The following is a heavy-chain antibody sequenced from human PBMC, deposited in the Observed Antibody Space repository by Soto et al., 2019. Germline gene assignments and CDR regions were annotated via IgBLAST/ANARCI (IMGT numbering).Heavy chain of an antibody. CDR3: ARQVRYYYDSSGYGWFDP. CDR1: GGSISSYY. V-gene: IGHV4-59*08. Sequence: SETLSLTCTVSGGSISSYYWSWIRQPPGEGLEWIGYIYYSGSTNYNPSLKSRVTISVDTSKNQFSLKLSSVTAADTAVYYCARQVRYYYDSSGYGWFDPWGQGTLVTVSS. D-gene: IGHD3-22*01. CDR2: IYYSGST. J-gene: IGHJ5*02.